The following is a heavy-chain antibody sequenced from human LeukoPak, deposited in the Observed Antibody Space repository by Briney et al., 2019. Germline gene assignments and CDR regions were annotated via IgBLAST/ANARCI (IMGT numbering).Heavy chain of an antibody. CDR3: VRDVGHFDI. J-gene: IGHJ3*02. CDR2: IYYSGST. CDR1: GGSISSYY. Sequence: PSETLSLTCTVSGGSISSYYWSWIRQPPGKGLEWIGYIYYSGSTNYNPSLKSRVTISVDTSKNQFSLKLSSVTAADTAVYYCVRDVGHFDIWGQGTMVTVSS. V-gene: IGHV4-59*01.